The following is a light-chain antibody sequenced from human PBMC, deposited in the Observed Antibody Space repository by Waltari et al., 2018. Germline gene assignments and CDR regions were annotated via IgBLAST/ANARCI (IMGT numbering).Light chain of an antibody. CDR1: QNVGDY. V-gene: IGKV1-39*01. CDR3: QQTFSLET. CDR2: TTS. J-gene: IGKJ1*01. Sequence: IQMTQSPSSLAASVGDRVTITCRASQNVGDYLNWYQKKSGKAPRLLIYTTSILLSGVPSRFSGSGSGTDFSLIINGLQPEDFATYYCQQTFSLETFGQGTKVEIK.